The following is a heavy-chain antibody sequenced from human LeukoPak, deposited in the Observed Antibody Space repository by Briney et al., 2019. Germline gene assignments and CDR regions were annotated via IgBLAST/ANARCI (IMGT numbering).Heavy chain of an antibody. Sequence: PGGSLRLSCAVSGLTFSTYWMGWVRQAPGKGLEWVANIKEDGSEKYYVDSVKGRFTISRDNAKNSLYLQMNSLRAEDTAVYYCAELGITMIGGVWGKGTTVTISS. CDR1: GLTFSTYW. CDR2: IKEDGSEK. J-gene: IGHJ6*04. CDR3: AELGITMIGGV. V-gene: IGHV3-7*01. D-gene: IGHD3-10*02.